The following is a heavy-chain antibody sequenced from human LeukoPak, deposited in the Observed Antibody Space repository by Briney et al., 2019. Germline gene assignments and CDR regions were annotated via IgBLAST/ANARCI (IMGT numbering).Heavy chain of an antibody. V-gene: IGHV1-18*01. CDR1: GYTFTSYG. J-gene: IGHJ4*02. CDR2: INGYNGNT. CDR3: ALLSVVAVAGNDY. Sequence: ASVKVSCKSSGYTFTSYGISWIRQAPGQGLEWMAWINGYNGNTNSAQKFQGRVTMTTDTSTSTAYMELSSLRSEDTAVYYCALLSVVAVAGNDYWGQGTLVTVSS. D-gene: IGHD6-19*01.